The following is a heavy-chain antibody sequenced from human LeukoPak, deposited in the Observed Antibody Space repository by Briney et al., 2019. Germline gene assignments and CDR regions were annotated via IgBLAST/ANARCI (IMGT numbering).Heavy chain of an antibody. CDR3: ARDHLPYSSSDTFDY. Sequence: GGSLRLSCAASGFTFSSYTMNWVRQAPGKGLEWVSYISSSGDTIYYADSVKGRFTISRDNAKNSLYLQMNSLRDEDTAIYYCARDHLPYSSSDTFDYWGQGSLVTVSS. J-gene: IGHJ4*02. CDR1: GFTFSSYT. D-gene: IGHD6-13*01. V-gene: IGHV3-48*02. CDR2: ISSSGDTI.